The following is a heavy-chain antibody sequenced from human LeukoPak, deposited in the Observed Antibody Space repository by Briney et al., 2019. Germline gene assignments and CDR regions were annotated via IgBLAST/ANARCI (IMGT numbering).Heavy chain of an antibody. CDR1: GGSISSSGYY. Sequence: SETLSLTCTVSGGSISSSGYYWGLIRQPPGKGLELIGSTYYRGSTYYTPYNPSLKSRVTISVDTSKNHFSLKLTSVTAADTALYYCARYLVGTMEDYWGQGTLVTVSS. V-gene: IGHV4-39*07. CDR2: TYYRGST. J-gene: IGHJ4*02. CDR3: ARYLVGTMEDY. D-gene: IGHD5-12*01.